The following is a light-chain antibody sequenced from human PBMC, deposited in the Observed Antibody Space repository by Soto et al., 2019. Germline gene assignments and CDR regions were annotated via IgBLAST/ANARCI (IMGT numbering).Light chain of an antibody. CDR3: QQYASSSYS. J-gene: IGKJ2*01. CDR2: GAS. CDR1: QSVSSSY. Sequence: EIGLTQSPGTLSLSPGDRATLSCRTSQSVSSSYLAWYQQKPGQAPRLLIYGASRRATGIPDRFSGSGSGTDFTLTISRLEPEDFAVYFCQQYASSSYSFGQGTKLEIK. V-gene: IGKV3-20*01.